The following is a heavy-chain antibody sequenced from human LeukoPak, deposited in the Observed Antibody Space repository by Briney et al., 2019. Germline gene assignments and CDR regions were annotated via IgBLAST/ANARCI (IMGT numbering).Heavy chain of an antibody. CDR3: ARLRGASTAFDI. CDR1: GYTLTEIS. V-gene: IGHV1-24*01. CDR2: FDPEDGET. D-gene: IGHD2-15*01. J-gene: IGHJ3*02. Sequence: ASVKVSCKVSGYTLTEISMHWVRQAPGKGLEWMGGFDPEDGETIYAQKFQGRVTMTEDTSTDTAYMELSRLRSDDTAVYYCARLRGASTAFDIWGQGTMVTVSS.